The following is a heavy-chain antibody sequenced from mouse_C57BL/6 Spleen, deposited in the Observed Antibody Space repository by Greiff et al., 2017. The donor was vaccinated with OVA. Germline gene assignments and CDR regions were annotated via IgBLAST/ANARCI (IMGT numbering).Heavy chain of an antibody. CDR2: IDPANGTT. D-gene: IGHD2-4*01. J-gene: IGHJ2*01. V-gene: IGHV14-3*01. Sequence: EVQLQQSVAELVRPGASVKLSCTASGFNIKNTYMHWVKQRPEQGLEWIGRIDPANGTTKYAPKFQGKATITADTSSNTAYLQLSSLTSEDTAIYYCASGGDYDEGVFDYWGQGTTLTVSS. CDR1: GFNIKNTY. CDR3: ASGGDYDEGVFDY.